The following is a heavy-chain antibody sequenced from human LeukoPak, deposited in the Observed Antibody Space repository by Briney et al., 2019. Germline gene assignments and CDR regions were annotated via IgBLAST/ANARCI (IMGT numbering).Heavy chain of an antibody. Sequence: GGSLRLSCAASGFTFSDYYMSWLRQAPGKGLEWVSYISSSGSTIYYADSVKGRFTISRDNAKNSLYLQMNSLRAEDTAVYYCATFVVTPTEGYYYYYMDVWGKGTTVTVSS. J-gene: IGHJ6*03. V-gene: IGHV3-11*04. CDR1: GFTFSDYY. CDR3: ATFVVTPTEGYYYYYMDV. CDR2: ISSSGSTI. D-gene: IGHD4-23*01.